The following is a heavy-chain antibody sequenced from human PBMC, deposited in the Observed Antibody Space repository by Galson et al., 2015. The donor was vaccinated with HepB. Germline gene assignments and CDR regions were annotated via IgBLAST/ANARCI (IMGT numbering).Heavy chain of an antibody. CDR2: INSDGSST. Sequence: SLRLSCAASGFTFSSYWMHWVRQAPGKGLVWVSRINSDGSSTSYADSVKGRFTISRDNAKNTLYLQMNSLRAEDTAVYYCARGGYCSSTSCSRDFDYWGQGTLVTVSS. V-gene: IGHV3-74*01. CDR3: ARGGYCSSTSCSRDFDY. J-gene: IGHJ4*02. D-gene: IGHD2-2*01. CDR1: GFTFSSYW.